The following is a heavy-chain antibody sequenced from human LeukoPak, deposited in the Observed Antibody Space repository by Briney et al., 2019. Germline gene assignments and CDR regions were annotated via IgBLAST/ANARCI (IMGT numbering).Heavy chain of an antibody. Sequence: GASVKVSCKVSGYTLTELSMHWVRQAPGKGLEWMGGFDPEDGEKIYAQKFQGRVTMTEATSTDTAYMELSSLRSEDTAVYYCAALERRGDHAIDYWGQGTLVTVSS. CDR2: FDPEDGEK. CDR1: GYTLTELS. D-gene: IGHD3-16*01. CDR3: AALERRGDHAIDY. V-gene: IGHV1-24*01. J-gene: IGHJ4*02.